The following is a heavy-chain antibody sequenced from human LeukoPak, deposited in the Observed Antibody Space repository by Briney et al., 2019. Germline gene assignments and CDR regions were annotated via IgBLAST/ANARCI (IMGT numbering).Heavy chain of an antibody. CDR3: ARQRRYCSGDNCYQRTFDY. D-gene: IGHD2-15*01. V-gene: IGHV3-7*01. CDR2: IKKDGSEK. J-gene: IGHJ4*02. Sequence: GGSLRLSCAAPGFIFNNYWISWVRQAPGEGLEWVANIKKDGSEKYYVDSVKGGFTISRDNAKNSLYLQMNSLRAEDTAVYYCARQRRYCSGDNCYQRTFDYWGQGTLVTVSS. CDR1: GFIFNNYW.